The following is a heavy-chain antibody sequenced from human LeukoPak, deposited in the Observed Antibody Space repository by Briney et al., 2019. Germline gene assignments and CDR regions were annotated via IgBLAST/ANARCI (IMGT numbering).Heavy chain of an antibody. Sequence: GGSLRLSCAASGFTFSSYGMHWVRQAPGKGLEWVAVISYDGSNKYYADSVKGRFTISRDNSKNTLYLQMNSLRAEDTAVYYCAKDLRWLNYYYGMDVWGQGTTVTVSS. CDR1: GFTFSSYG. CDR2: ISYDGSNK. V-gene: IGHV3-30*18. D-gene: IGHD6-19*01. J-gene: IGHJ6*02. CDR3: AKDLRWLNYYYGMDV.